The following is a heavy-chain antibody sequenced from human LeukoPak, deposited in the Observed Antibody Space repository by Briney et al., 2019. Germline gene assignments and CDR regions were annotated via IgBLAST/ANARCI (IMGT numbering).Heavy chain of an antibody. J-gene: IGHJ6*03. Sequence: SETLSLTCTVSGGSISSGGYYWSWIRQHPGKGLEWIGYIYYSGSTYYNPSLKSRVTISVDTSKNQFSLKLSSVTAADTAVYYCAREREQLVKDYYYYYMDVWGKGTTVTVSS. CDR3: AREREQLVKDYYYYYMDV. V-gene: IGHV4-31*03. CDR2: IYYSGST. CDR1: GGSISSGGYY. D-gene: IGHD6-6*01.